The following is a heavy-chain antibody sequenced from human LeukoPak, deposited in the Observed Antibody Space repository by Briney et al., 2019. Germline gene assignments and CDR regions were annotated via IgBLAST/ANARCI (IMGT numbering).Heavy chain of an antibody. V-gene: IGHV3-21*01. J-gene: IGHJ4*02. D-gene: IGHD1-26*01. CDR2: ISSSSSYI. Sequence: EWVSSISSSSSYIYYADSVKGRFTISRDNAKNSLYLQMNSLRAEDTAVYYCARDKEVGYYFDYWGQGTLVTVSS. CDR3: ARDKEVGYYFDY.